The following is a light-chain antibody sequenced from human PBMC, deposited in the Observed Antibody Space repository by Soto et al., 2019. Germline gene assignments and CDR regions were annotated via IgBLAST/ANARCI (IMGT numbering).Light chain of an antibody. V-gene: IGLV4-69*01. J-gene: IGLJ2*01. CDR2: LNSDGSH. CDR1: SGHSSYA. Sequence: QPVLTQSPSASASLGASVKLTCTLSSGHSSYAIAWHQQQPEKGPRYLMKLNSDGSHSKGDGIPDRCSGSSSGAERYLTIASLQSEDEADYYCQTWGTGIQVFGGGTKVTVL. CDR3: QTWGTGIQV.